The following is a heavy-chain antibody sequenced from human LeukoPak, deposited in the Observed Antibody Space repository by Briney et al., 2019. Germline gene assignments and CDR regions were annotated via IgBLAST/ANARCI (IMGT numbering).Heavy chain of an antibody. CDR2: IYYSGST. J-gene: IGHJ5*02. CDR1: GGSISSYY. Sequence: RSSETLSLTCTVSGGSISSYYWSWIRQPPGKGLEWIGYIYYSGSTNYNPSLKSRVTISVDTSKNQFSLKLSSVTAADTAVYYCARQDIVVVPAAVTGSWFDPWGQGTLVTVSS. D-gene: IGHD2-2*01. V-gene: IGHV4-59*08. CDR3: ARQDIVVVPAAVTGSWFDP.